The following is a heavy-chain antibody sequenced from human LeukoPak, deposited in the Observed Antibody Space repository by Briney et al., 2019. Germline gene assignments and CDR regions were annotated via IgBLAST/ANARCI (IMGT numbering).Heavy chain of an antibody. D-gene: IGHD6-13*01. CDR2: INWNGGST. V-gene: IGHV3-20*04. CDR1: GFTFDDYG. Sequence: PGGSLRLSCAASGFTFDDYGMSWVRQAPGRGLEWVSGINWNGGSTGYADSVKGRFTISRDNAKNSLYLQMNSLRAEDTALYYCAGSEGGAAAGLWGQGTLVTVSS. J-gene: IGHJ4*02. CDR3: AGSEGGAAAGL.